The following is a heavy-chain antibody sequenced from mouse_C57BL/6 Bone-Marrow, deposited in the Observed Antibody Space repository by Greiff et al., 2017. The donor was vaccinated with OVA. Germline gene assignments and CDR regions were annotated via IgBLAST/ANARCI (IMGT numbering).Heavy chain of an antibody. CDR2: ISDGGSYT. CDR3: ARLRDWYFDV. D-gene: IGHD2-12*01. V-gene: IGHV5-4*01. CDR1: GFTFSSYA. Sequence: EVQGVESGGGLVKPGGSLKLSCAASGFTFSSYAMSWVRQTPEKRLEWVATISDGGSYTYYPDNVKGRFTISRDNAKNNLYLQMSHLKSEDTAMYYCARLRDWYFDVWGTGTTVTVSS. J-gene: IGHJ1*03.